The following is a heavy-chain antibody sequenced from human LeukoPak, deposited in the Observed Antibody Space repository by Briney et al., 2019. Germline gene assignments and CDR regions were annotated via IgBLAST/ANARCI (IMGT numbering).Heavy chain of an antibody. J-gene: IGHJ4*02. V-gene: IGHV3-33*06. D-gene: IGHD5-18*01. Sequence: GGSLRLSCAASGFDFNNYGMHWVRQAPGKGLEWVAVIWYDGTTKYNADSVKGRFVISRDNSKNTLDLQMNSLRVEDTAVYYCAKDDVEDTAMLRDWGQGTLVTVSS. CDR1: GFDFNNYG. CDR2: IWYDGTTK. CDR3: AKDDVEDTAMLRD.